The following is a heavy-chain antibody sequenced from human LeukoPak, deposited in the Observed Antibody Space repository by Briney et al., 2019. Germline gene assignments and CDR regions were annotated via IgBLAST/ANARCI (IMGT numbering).Heavy chain of an antibody. CDR1: GFTVSSNY. V-gene: IGHV3-53*01. J-gene: IGHJ4*02. CDR3: ARANGYSGNSFDY. D-gene: IGHD1-26*01. Sequence: GGSLRLSCAASGFTVSSNYMSWVRQAPGKGLEWGSVIYSGGSTYYADSVKGRFTISRDNPKNTLYLQMNSLRAEDTAVYYCARANGYSGNSFDYWGQGTLVTVSS. CDR2: IYSGGST.